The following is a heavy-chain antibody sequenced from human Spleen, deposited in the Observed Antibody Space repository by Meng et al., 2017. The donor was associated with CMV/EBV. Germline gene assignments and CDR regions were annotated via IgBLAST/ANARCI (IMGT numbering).Heavy chain of an antibody. Sequence: GESLKISCAASGFTFSVYSMNWVRQAPGRGLEWVSSISSSGAYIYYADSLKGRFTSSRDNAKNSLYLQMNGLRAEDTAVYYCARGEVGPYGNFDYWGQGTLVTVSS. CDR3: ARGEVGPYGNFDY. V-gene: IGHV3-21*01. J-gene: IGHJ4*02. D-gene: IGHD1-26*01. CDR2: ISSSGAYI. CDR1: GFTFSVYS.